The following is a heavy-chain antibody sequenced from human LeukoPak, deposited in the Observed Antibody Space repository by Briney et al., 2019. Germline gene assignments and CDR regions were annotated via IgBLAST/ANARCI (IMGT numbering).Heavy chain of an antibody. Sequence: GASVKVSCKASGYTFTGYYMHWVRQAPGQGLEWMGWISAYNGNTNYAQKLQGRVTMTTDTSTSTAYMELRSLRSDDTAVYYCARAVAGIFYYYYYMDVWGKGTTVTVSS. CDR3: ARAVAGIFYYYYYMDV. D-gene: IGHD6-19*01. CDR2: ISAYNGNT. J-gene: IGHJ6*03. V-gene: IGHV1-18*04. CDR1: GYTFTGYY.